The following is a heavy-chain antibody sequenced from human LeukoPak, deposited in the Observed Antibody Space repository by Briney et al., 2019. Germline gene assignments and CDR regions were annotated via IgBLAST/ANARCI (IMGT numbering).Heavy chain of an antibody. CDR1: GFTFSSYW. D-gene: IGHD3-22*01. CDR3: TRGGAYYSYDAFDI. V-gene: IGHV3-74*01. Sequence: GGSPRLSCAASGFTFSSYWMHWVRQAPGKGLVWVSRIDSDGSSTSYADSVKGRFTISRDNAKNTLYLQMNSLRAEDTAVFYCTRGGAYYSYDAFDIWGQGTMVTVSS. CDR2: IDSDGSST. J-gene: IGHJ3*02.